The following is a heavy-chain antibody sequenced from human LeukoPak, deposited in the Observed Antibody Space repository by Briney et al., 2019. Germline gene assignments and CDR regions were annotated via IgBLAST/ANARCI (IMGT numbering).Heavy chain of an antibody. D-gene: IGHD4-4*01. CDR3: ARARKQYNWFDP. J-gene: IGHJ5*02. CDR2: ISYDGSNK. V-gene: IGHV3-30-3*01. CDR1: GFTFSTYA. Sequence: PGGSLRLSCAASGFTFSTYAMSWVRQAPGKGLEWVAVISYDGSNKYYADSVKGRFTISRDNSKNTLYLQMNSLRAEDTAVYYCARARKQYNWFDPWGQGTLVTVSS.